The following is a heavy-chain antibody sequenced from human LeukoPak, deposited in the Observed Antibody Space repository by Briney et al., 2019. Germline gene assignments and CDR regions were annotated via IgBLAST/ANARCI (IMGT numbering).Heavy chain of an antibody. CDR3: AITAPELDYFDY. J-gene: IGHJ4*02. D-gene: IGHD1-14*01. Sequence: PSETLSLTCTVSGGSISSYYWSWIRQPPGKGLEWIGYIYYSGSTNYNPSLKSRVTISVDTSKNQFSLKLSSVTAADTAAYYCAITAPELDYFDYWGQGTLVTVSS. CDR1: GGSISSYY. CDR2: IYYSGST. V-gene: IGHV4-59*01.